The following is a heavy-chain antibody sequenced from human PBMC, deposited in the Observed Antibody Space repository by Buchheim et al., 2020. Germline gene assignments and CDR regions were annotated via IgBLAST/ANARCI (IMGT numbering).Heavy chain of an antibody. V-gene: IGHV4-59*01. CDR1: GGSISSYY. D-gene: IGHD6-19*01. Sequence: QVQLQESGPGLVKPSETLSLTCTVSGGSISSYYWSWIRQPPGKGLEWIGYIYYSGSTNYNPSLKSRVTISVDPSKNQFSLKLSSVTAADTAVYYCARRSYSSGWYWFDPWGQGTL. CDR3: ARRSYSSGWYWFDP. CDR2: IYYSGST. J-gene: IGHJ5*02.